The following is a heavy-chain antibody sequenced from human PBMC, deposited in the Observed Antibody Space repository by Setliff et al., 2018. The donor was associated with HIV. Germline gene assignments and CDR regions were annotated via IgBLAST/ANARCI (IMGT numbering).Heavy chain of an antibody. Sequence: PSETLSLTCTVSGDSMRDYYWSWLRQPAGKGLEWIGRIFPSGTTDYNPSLKSRVTMSIDTSKDQFSLNLKSVTAADTAAYFCARDRSNYGSGSSAYNWFDPWG. CDR2: IFPSGTT. J-gene: IGHJ5*02. CDR1: GDSMRDYY. V-gene: IGHV4-4*07. CDR3: ARDRSNYGSGSSAYNWFDP. D-gene: IGHD3-10*01.